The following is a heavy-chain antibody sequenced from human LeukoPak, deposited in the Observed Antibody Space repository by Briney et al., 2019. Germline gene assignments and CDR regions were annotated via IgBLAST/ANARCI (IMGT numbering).Heavy chain of an antibody. CDR1: GFTVSSNY. D-gene: IGHD6-13*01. CDR2: IYSGGST. J-gene: IGHJ4*02. Sequence: PGGSLRLSCAASGFTVSSNYMSWVRQAPGKGLEWVSVIYSGGSTYYADSVKGRFTISRDNSKNTLFLQMSSLRVEDTALYYCAKGGPSIAAAGTGFDYWGQGTLVTVSS. V-gene: IGHV3-53*05. CDR3: AKGGPSIAAAGTGFDY.